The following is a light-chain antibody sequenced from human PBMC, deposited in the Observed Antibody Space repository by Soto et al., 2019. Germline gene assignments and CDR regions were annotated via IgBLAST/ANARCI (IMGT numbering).Light chain of an antibody. CDR3: QSYDNSLSGSYV. CDR1: SSNIGAGYE. V-gene: IGLV1-40*01. CDR2: EDT. J-gene: IGLJ1*01. Sequence: QSVLTQPTSLSGAPGERVTISCTGSSSNIGAGYEVHWYQQLPGTSPKLLIYEDTDRPSGVPDRFSGSKSGTSASLAITGLLAEDEADYYCQSYDNSLSGSYVFGTGTQLTVL.